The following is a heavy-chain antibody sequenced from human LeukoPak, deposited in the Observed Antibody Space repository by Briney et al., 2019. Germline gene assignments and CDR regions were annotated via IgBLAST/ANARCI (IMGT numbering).Heavy chain of an antibody. J-gene: IGHJ6*03. V-gene: IGHV1-18*01. CDR3: ARGRSYYDFWSGYYPRYDYYYMDV. CDR2: ISAYNGNT. CDR1: GYTFTSYG. D-gene: IGHD3-3*01. Sequence: GASVKVSCKASGYTFTSYGISWVRQAPGQGLEWMGWISAYNGNTNYAQKLQGRVTMTTDTSTSTAYMELRSLRSDDTAVYYCARGRSYYDFWSGYYPRYDYYYMDVWGKGTTVTVSS.